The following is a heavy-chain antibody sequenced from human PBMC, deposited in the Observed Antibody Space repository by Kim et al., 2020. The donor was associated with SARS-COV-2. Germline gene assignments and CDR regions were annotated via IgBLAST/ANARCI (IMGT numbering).Heavy chain of an antibody. J-gene: IGHJ6*02. V-gene: IGHV5-51*01. CDR3: ARQRAVDYGMDV. Sequence: YSPSFQGEVTISADTSISTAYLQWSSLKASDTAMYYCARQRAVDYGMDVWGQGTTVTVSS.